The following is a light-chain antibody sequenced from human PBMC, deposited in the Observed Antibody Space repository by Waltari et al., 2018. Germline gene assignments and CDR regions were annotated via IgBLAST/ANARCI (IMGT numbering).Light chain of an antibody. CDR3: SSYISSDTLEL. Sequence: HSALTQPASVSGSPGQSITISCTGTSSDVGGYNYVSWYQQHPGKAPKLMIFDVSYRSAGISNRFSGSKSGNTASLTISGLQAEDEADYYCSSYISSDTLELFGGGTSLTVL. CDR1: SSDVGGYNY. CDR2: DVS. V-gene: IGLV2-14*03. J-gene: IGLJ2*01.